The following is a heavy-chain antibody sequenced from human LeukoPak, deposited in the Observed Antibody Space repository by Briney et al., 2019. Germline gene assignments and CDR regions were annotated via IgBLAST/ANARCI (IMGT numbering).Heavy chain of an antibody. D-gene: IGHD6-19*01. J-gene: IGHJ4*02. V-gene: IGHV3-30*02. CDR3: AKTESGWSGRLDY. CDR1: GFIFSNYG. CDR2: IRYDGENK. Sequence: AGSLRLSCAASGFIFSNYGMHWVRQAPGKGLEWVAFIRYDGENKYYADSVKGRFTISRDNSKNTMDLHMNSLRAEDTAVYYCAKTESGWSGRLDYWGQGTLVTVYS.